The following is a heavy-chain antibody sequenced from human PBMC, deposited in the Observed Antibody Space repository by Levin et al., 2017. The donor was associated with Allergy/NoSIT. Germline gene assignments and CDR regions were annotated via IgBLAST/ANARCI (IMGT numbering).Heavy chain of an antibody. CDR1: GFTFDDYA. CDR3: PKRGPGLSDWYFDL. CDR2: ISWNSGSI. V-gene: IGHV3-9*01. D-gene: IGHD3-16*02. J-gene: IGHJ2*01. Sequence: PGGSLRLSCAASGFTFDDYAMHWVRQAPGKGLEWVSGISWNSGSIGYADSVKGRFTISRDNAKNSLYLQMNSLRAEDTALYYCPKRGPGLSDWYFDLWGRGTLVTVSS.